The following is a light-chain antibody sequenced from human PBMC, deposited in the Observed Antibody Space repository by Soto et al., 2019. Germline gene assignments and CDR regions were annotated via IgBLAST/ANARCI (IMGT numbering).Light chain of an antibody. Sequence: EIVLTQSPANLCLSPWERATVSCRASQSISDYLAWYQQKPGRAPRLLLYGASNRATGIPDRFSGSGSGTDFTLTISRLEPEDFAVYYCQQYHSWPPRTFGQGTKVDIK. CDR2: GAS. J-gene: IGKJ1*01. CDR1: QSISDY. V-gene: IGKV3-11*01. CDR3: QQYHSWPPRT.